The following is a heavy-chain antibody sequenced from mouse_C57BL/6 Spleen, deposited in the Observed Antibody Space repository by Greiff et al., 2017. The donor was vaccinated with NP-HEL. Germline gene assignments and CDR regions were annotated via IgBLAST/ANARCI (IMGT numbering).Heavy chain of an antibody. D-gene: IGHD1-1*01. CDR2: ISYDGSN. V-gene: IGHV3-6*01. J-gene: IGHJ2*01. CDR1: GYSITSGYY. Sequence: VQLQQSGPGLVKPSQSLSLTCSVTGYSITSGYYWNWIRQFPGNKLEWMGYISYDGSNNYNPSLKNRISITRDTSKNQFFLKLNSVTTEDTATYYCARDRYYGSSYWGQGTTLTVSS. CDR3: ARDRYYGSSY.